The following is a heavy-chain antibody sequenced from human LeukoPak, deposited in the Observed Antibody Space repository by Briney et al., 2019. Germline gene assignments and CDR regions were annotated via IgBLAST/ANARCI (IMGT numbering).Heavy chain of an antibody. J-gene: IGHJ4*02. CDR2: ISDSGTTI. V-gene: IGHV3-11*04. Sequence: GGSLRLSCAASGFTFSDYYMSWIRQAPGKGLEWISYISDSGTTIHYADSVKGRFTISRDNAKKSLYLQMNSLRAEGTAVYYCARLWYYDSSGYYPDYWGQGTLVTVSS. D-gene: IGHD3-22*01. CDR1: GFTFSDYY. CDR3: ARLWYYDSSGYYPDY.